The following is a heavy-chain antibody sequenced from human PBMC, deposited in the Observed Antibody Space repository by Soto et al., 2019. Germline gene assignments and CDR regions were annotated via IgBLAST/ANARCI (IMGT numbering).Heavy chain of an antibody. CDR2: ISSSGSTI. Sequence: GGSLRLSCAASGFTFSSYEMNWVRQAPGKGLEWVSYISSSGSTIYYADSVKGRFTISRDNAKNSLYLQMNSLRAEDTAVYYCARGGVGAPFDYWGQGTLVTVSS. J-gene: IGHJ4*02. CDR1: GFTFSSYE. D-gene: IGHD1-26*01. CDR3: ARGGVGAPFDY. V-gene: IGHV3-48*03.